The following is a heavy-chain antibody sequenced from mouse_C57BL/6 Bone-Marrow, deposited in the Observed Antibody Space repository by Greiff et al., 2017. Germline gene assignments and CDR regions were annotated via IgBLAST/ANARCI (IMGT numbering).Heavy chain of an antibody. V-gene: IGHV1-69*01. CDR2: IDPSDSYS. D-gene: IGHD1-1*01. Sequence: QVQLQQPGAELVMPGASVKLSCKASGYTFTRYWMHWVKQRPGQGLEWIGEIDPSDSYSNYNPKFNGNSTLTVEKSSSSAYMQLSSLTSEDSAVYDCARDYGSSYDWYFDVWGTGTTVTVSS. J-gene: IGHJ1*03. CDR3: ARDYGSSYDWYFDV. CDR1: GYTFTRYW.